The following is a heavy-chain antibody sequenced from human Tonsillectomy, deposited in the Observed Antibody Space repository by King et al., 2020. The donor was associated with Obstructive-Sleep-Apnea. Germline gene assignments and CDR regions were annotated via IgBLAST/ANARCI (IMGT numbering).Heavy chain of an antibody. J-gene: IGHJ4*02. Sequence: VQLVESGGGLVKPGGSLRLSCAASGFTFSHYNMNWVRQAPGKGLEWVSSISSSNTYLYCADSVKGRFTISRDNAKNSLSLQMNSLRAEDTAVYYCARDLSGTGGLDYWGQGTLVTVSS. CDR3: ARDLSGTGGLDY. V-gene: IGHV3-21*01. D-gene: IGHD1-14*01. CDR2: ISSSNTYL. CDR1: GFTFSHYN.